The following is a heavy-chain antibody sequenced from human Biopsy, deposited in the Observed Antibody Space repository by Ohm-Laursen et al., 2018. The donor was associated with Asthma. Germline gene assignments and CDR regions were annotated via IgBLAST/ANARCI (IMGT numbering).Heavy chain of an antibody. CDR1: GYTFNSAG. V-gene: IGHV1-18*01. CDR2: ISVYNGNT. CDR3: ARAVDYSHYYGIDV. J-gene: IGHJ6*02. D-gene: IGHD3-10*01. Sequence: ASVKVSCNTSGYTFNSAGITWVRQAPGQGLEWMGWISVYNGNTKVAQKLQGRVTMITDTSTSTAYMELRSLRSDDTAAYFCARAVDYSHYYGIDVWGQGTTVTVS.